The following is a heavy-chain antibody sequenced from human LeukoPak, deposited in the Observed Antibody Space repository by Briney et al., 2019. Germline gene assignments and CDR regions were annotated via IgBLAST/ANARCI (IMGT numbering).Heavy chain of an antibody. CDR2: ISGSGGST. CDR3: AKDGGSVVPADTFDY. V-gene: IGHV3-23*01. Sequence: GGSLRLSRAASGFTFSSYAMSWVRQAPGKGLEWVSAISGSGGSTYYADSVKGRFTISRDNSKNTPYLQMNSLRAEDTAVYYCAKDGGSVVPADTFDYWGQGTLVTVSS. J-gene: IGHJ4*02. CDR1: GFTFSSYA. D-gene: IGHD2-2*01.